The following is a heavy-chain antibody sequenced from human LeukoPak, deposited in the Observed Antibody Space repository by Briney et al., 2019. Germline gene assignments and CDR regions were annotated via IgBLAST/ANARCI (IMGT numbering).Heavy chain of an antibody. D-gene: IGHD3-10*01. CDR1: GVSFSGYY. Sequence: SETLSLTCAVYGVSFSGYYWSWIRQPPGKGLEWIGEINHSGSTNYNPSLKSRVTISVDTSKNQFSLKLSSVTAADTAVYYCARRPLVYYGSGSYYNSMFDYWAREPWSPSPQ. CDR2: INHSGST. J-gene: IGHJ4*02. V-gene: IGHV4-34*01. CDR3: ARRPLVYYGSGSYYNSMFDY.